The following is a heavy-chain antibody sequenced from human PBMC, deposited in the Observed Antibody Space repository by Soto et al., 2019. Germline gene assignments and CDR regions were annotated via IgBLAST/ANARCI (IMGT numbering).Heavy chain of an antibody. CDR1: GYTFTSYD. CDR3: ARAGIAVAAHFDY. V-gene: IGHV1-8*01. J-gene: IGHJ4*02. Sequence: ASVKVACKTSGYTFTSYDVSWVRQATGQGLEWMGWMNPNSGNTGYAQKLQGRVTMTTDTSTSTAYMELRSLRSDDTAVYYCARAGIAVAAHFDYWGQGTLVTVSS. D-gene: IGHD6-19*01. CDR2: MNPNSGNT.